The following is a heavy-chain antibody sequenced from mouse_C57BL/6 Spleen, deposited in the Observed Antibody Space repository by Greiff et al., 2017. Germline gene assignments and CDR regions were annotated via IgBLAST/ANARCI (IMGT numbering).Heavy chain of an antibody. CDR3: ARPYYYGSSPHFDY. CDR2: INPNNGGT. Sequence: EVQLQQSGPELVKPGASVKISCKASGYTFTDYYMNWVKQSHGKSLEWIGDINPNNGGTSYNQKFKGKATLTVDKSSSTAYMELRSLTSEDSAVYYCARPYYYGSSPHFDYWGQGTTLTVSS. J-gene: IGHJ2*01. CDR1: GYTFTDYY. D-gene: IGHD1-1*01. V-gene: IGHV1-26*01.